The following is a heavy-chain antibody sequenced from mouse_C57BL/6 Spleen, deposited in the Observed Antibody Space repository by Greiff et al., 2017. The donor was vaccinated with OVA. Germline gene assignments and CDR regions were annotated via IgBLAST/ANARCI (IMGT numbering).Heavy chain of an antibody. CDR3: ARWGYDYDDYWYFDV. Sequence: QVHVKQSGAELARPGASVKMSCKASGYTFTSYTMHWVKQRPGQGLEWIGYINPSSGYTKYNQKFKDKATLTADKSSSTAYMQLSSLTSEDSAVYYCARWGYDYDDYWYFDVWGTGTTVTVSS. D-gene: IGHD2-4*01. CDR1: GYTFTSYT. J-gene: IGHJ1*03. CDR2: INPSSGYT. V-gene: IGHV1-4*01.